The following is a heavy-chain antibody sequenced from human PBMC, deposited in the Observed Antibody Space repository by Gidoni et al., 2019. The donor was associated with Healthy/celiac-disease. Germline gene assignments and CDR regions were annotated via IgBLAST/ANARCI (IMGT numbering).Heavy chain of an antibody. D-gene: IGHD6-13*01. CDR3: ARHGDPGRYSSSWTYDY. Sequence: EVQLVQSGAAVKKPGESLKISCRGSGSSFPSYWIGWVRQMPVKGLEWMGIIYPGYSDTRYSPSFQGQVTISADKSISTAYLQWSSLKASDTAMYYCARHGDPGRYSSSWTYDYWGQGTLVTVSS. V-gene: IGHV5-51*01. CDR1: GSSFPSYW. J-gene: IGHJ4*02. CDR2: IYPGYSDT.